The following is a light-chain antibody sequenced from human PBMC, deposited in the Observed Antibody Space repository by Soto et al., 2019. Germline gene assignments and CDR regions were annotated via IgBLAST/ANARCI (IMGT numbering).Light chain of an antibody. CDR3: PLYLGGAPLV. J-gene: IGLJ3*02. V-gene: IGLV7-43*01. Sequence: QAVVTQEPSLTVSPGGTVTLTCASSTGAVTTGNYASWFQQKPGQAPRTLIYNRHSWTPARFSGSLLGGKAALTLSSVQPGAGGAYNLPLYLGGAPLVFG. CDR1: TGAVTTGNY.